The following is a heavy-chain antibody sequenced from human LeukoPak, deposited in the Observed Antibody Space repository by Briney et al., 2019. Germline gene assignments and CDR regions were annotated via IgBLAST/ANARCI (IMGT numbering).Heavy chain of an antibody. CDR1: GFTFDDYA. J-gene: IGHJ4*02. CDR2: ISWNSGSI. V-gene: IGHV3-9*01. D-gene: IGHD3-10*01. CDR3: AKDIILGSGSPNWFDY. Sequence: GGSLRLSCAASGFTFDDYAMHWVRQAPGKGLEWVSGISWNSGSIGYADSVKGRFTISRDNAKNSLYLQMNNLRAEDTALYYCAKDIILGSGSPNWFDYWGQGTLVTVSS.